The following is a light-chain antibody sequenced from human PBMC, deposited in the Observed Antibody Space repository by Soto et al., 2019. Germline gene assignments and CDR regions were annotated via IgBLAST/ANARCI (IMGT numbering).Light chain of an antibody. CDR2: EAT. Sequence: QSALTQPASVSGSPGQSITISCTGTSSDVGGYIYVSWYQHHPGKAPKLIIYEATNRPSGVSNRFSGSRSENTASLTISGLQAEDEADYYCSSYAGSNNFVLFGGGTKLTVL. CDR3: SSYAGSNNFVL. V-gene: IGLV2-14*01. J-gene: IGLJ2*01. CDR1: SSDVGGYIY.